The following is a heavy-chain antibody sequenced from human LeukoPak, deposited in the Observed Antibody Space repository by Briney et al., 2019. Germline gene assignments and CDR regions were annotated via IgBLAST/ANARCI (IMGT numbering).Heavy chain of an antibody. Sequence: ASVKVSCKASGGTFSSYAISWVRQAPGQGLEWMGRIIPIFGIANYAQKSQGRVTITADKSTSTAYMELSSLRSEDTAVYYCASTTMVRGVHYGMDVWGQGTTVTVSS. CDR2: IIPIFGIA. V-gene: IGHV1-69*04. CDR3: ASTTMVRGVHYGMDV. J-gene: IGHJ6*02. CDR1: GGTFSSYA. D-gene: IGHD3-10*01.